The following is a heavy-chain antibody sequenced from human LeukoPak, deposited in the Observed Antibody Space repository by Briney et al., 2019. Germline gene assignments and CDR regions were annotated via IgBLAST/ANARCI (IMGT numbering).Heavy chain of an antibody. D-gene: IGHD6-13*01. Sequence: GESLKISCKGSGYSFTKYWIGWVRQMPGKGLEWMGIIYPGDSDTRYSPSLQGQVTISADKSISTAYLQWSSLKASDTAMYYCARRPKYTSSPGDKWFDPWGQGTLVTVSS. CDR3: ARRPKYTSSPGDKWFDP. CDR1: GYSFTKYW. J-gene: IGHJ5*02. CDR2: IYPGDSDT. V-gene: IGHV5-51*01.